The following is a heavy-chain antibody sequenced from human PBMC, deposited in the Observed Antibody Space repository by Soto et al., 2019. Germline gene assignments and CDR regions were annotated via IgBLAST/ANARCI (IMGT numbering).Heavy chain of an antibody. CDR3: AAGVEWGDY. CDR1: GFSFRNYG. J-gene: IGHJ4*02. V-gene: IGHV3-33*01. CDR2: IWHDGSKN. Sequence: GGSLRLSCAASGFSFRNYGMFWVRQAPGKGLQWVAVIWHDGSKNYYADSVKGRFTISRDNSKNTLYLQMNSLRAEDTAVYYCAAGVEWGDYWGQGTLVTVSS. D-gene: IGHD3-3*01.